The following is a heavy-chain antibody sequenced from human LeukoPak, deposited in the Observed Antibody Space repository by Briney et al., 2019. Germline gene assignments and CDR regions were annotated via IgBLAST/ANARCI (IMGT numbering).Heavy chain of an antibody. CDR3: ARVRGTTRQRYYFDY. D-gene: IGHD1-1*01. V-gene: IGHV4-34*01. Sequence: SETLSLTCAVYGGSFSGYYWSWIRQPPGKGLEWIGEINHSGSTNYNPSLKSRVTISVGTSKNQFSLKLSSVTAADTAVYYCARVRGTTRQRYYFDYWGQGTLVTVSS. J-gene: IGHJ4*02. CDR1: GGSFSGYY. CDR2: INHSGST.